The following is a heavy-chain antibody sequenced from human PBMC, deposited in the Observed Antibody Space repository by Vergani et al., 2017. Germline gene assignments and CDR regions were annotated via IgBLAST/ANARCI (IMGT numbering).Heavy chain of an antibody. CDR3: ARMGGYDEGDACRIGYFDS. CDR1: GDSISSGVYY. Sequence: QVQLQESGPGLVKPSQTLSLTCSVSGDSISSGVYYWNWIRQPPGKGLEWIGYIYSTGSTHHNPSLRRRINMSVDTSKNQFSLKLNSVTAADTAMYYCARMGGYDEGDACRIGYFDSWGPGILVTVSS. V-gene: IGHV4-31*03. J-gene: IGHJ4*02. D-gene: IGHD3-22*01. CDR2: IYSTGST.